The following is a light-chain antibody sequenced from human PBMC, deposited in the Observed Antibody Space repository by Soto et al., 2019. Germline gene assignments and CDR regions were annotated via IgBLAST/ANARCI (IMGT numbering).Light chain of an antibody. Sequence: EIVLTQSPGTLSLSPGERATLSCRASQSLSSSYLAWYQQKPGQAPRLLIYGASSRATGIPDRFSGSGSGTDFTLTISRLEPEDFAVYYCQQYGSSPYTFGQGTKLDIK. CDR2: GAS. CDR1: QSLSSSY. V-gene: IGKV3-20*01. J-gene: IGKJ2*01. CDR3: QQYGSSPYT.